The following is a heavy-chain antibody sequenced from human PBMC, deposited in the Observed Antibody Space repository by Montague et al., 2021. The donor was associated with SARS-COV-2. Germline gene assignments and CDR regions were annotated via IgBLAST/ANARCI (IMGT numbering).Heavy chain of an antibody. D-gene: IGHD3-10*01. CDR3: VSLWKYGSGSHYAPWDYYNYGVDV. Sequence: SETLSLTCSVSGGSITSSSYYWGWIRQSPDKGLEWIGNIYYSGSTYYNPSLKSRVTISVDTSKYQCSLKLSSVTAADTAVYYCVSLWKYGSGSHYAPWDYYNYGVDVWGQGTTVTVSS. CDR1: GGSITSSSYY. V-gene: IGHV4-39*01. CDR2: IYYSGST. J-gene: IGHJ6*02.